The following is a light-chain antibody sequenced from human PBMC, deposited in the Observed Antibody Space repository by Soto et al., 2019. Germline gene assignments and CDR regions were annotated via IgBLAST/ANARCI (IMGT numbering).Light chain of an antibody. CDR3: SSYTSGTTLYV. CDR1: SSDVGAYNY. J-gene: IGLJ1*01. V-gene: IGLV2-14*03. Sequence: QSALTQPASVSGSPGQSITISCAGTSSDVGAYNYVSWYQQHPGKAPKLMIYDVSYRPSGVSSRFSGSKSGNTASLTISGLQTEDEADYYCSSYTSGTTLYVIGTGTKLTVL. CDR2: DVS.